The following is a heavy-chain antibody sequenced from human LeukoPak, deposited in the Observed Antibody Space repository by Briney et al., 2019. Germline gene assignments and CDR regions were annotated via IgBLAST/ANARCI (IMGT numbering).Heavy chain of an antibody. D-gene: IGHD3-22*01. V-gene: IGHV3-9*01. CDR3: AKVMYYDSSGYGNRGFDY. CDR2: ISWNSGSI. Sequence: GGSLRLSCAASGFTFDDYAMHWVRQAPGKGLEWVSGISWNSGSIGYADSVKGRFTISRDNAKNSLYLQMNSLRAEDTALYYCAKVMYYDSSGYGNRGFDYWGQGTLVTVSS. J-gene: IGHJ4*02. CDR1: GFTFDDYA.